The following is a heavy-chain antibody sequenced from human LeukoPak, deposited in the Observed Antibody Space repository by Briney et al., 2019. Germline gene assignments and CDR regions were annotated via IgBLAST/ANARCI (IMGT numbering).Heavy chain of an antibody. CDR1: GFTFSSYG. J-gene: IGHJ4*02. CDR2: IWYDGSNK. D-gene: IGHD4-11*01. V-gene: IGHV3-33*01. CDR3: ARDATGQIDY. Sequence: GRSLRLSCAASGFTFSSYGMHWVRQAPGKGLEWVAVIWYDGSNKYYADSVKGRFTISRDNSKNTLYLLMNSLRAEDTAVYYCARDATGQIDYWGQGTLVTVSS.